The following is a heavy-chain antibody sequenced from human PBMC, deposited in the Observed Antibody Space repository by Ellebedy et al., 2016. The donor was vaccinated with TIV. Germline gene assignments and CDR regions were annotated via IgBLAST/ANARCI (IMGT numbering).Heavy chain of an antibody. Sequence: GESLKISCVTSGFTFADYAMVWFRQAPGKGLEWVGFISSKRYGGRPEHAASLKGRFTISRDDTRSIDYLQRNSLQSEDTGVYYCTRNPRKGRDRYPFDFWGQGTLVTVSS. CDR2: ISSKRYGGRP. CDR1: GFTFADYA. V-gene: IGHV3-49*03. D-gene: IGHD2-21*02. CDR3: TRNPRKGRDRYPFDF. J-gene: IGHJ4*02.